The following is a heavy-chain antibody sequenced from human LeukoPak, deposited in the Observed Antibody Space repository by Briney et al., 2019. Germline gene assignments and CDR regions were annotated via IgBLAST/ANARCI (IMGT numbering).Heavy chain of an antibody. CDR2: ISSSGSTI. Sequence: GGSLRLSCAASGFTFSDYYMSWIRQAPGKGLEWVSYISSSGSTIYYADSVKGRFTISRDNAKNSLHLQMNSLRAEDAAVYYCARDRGYSGSYVGFDYWGQGTLVTVSS. CDR1: GFTFSDYY. J-gene: IGHJ4*02. CDR3: ARDRGYSGSYVGFDY. D-gene: IGHD1-26*01. V-gene: IGHV3-11*01.